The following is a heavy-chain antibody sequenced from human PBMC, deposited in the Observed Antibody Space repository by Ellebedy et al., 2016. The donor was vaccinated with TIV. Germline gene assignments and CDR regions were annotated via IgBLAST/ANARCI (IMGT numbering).Heavy chain of an antibody. V-gene: IGHV3-74*01. CDR1: GFSFSTYW. CDR2: MSSDGSST. Sequence: GESLKISXAASGFSFSTYWMHWVRQGPGKGLVWVSRMSSDGSSTSYADSVKGRFTISRDNAKNTLYLQMNSLRAEDTAVYFCARDPANSIPIDYWGQGTPVTVSS. J-gene: IGHJ4*02. D-gene: IGHD2-21*01. CDR3: ARDPANSIPIDY.